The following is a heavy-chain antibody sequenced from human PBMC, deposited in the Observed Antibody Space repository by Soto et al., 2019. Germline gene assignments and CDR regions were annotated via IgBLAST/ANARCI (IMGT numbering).Heavy chain of an antibody. D-gene: IGHD3-10*01. CDR2: ISGSGGST. J-gene: IGHJ6*02. CDR1: GFTFSSYA. V-gene: IGHV3-23*01. CDR3: AKDRGEYPRYYYGMDV. Sequence: PGGSLRLSGAASGFTFSSYAMSWVRQAPGKGLEWVSAISGSGGSTYYADSVKGRFTISRDNSKNTLYLQMNSLRAEDTAVYYCAKDRGEYPRYYYGMDVWGQGTTVTVSS.